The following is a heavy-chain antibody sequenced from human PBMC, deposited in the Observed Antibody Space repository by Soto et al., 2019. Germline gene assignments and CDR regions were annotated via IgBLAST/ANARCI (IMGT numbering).Heavy chain of an antibody. CDR3: VRGGRGYTRDDVFDF. V-gene: IGHV3-21*06. D-gene: IGHD2-2*02. Sequence: GGSLRLSCVDSGFTFSSYSMNWVRQAPGKGLEWVSSIASSSSPIFYADSLKGRFTISRDNAKNSLYLQMNSLRVEDTAVYYCVRGGRGYTRDDVFDFWGQGTMVTVSS. J-gene: IGHJ3*01. CDR2: IASSSSPI. CDR1: GFTFSSYS.